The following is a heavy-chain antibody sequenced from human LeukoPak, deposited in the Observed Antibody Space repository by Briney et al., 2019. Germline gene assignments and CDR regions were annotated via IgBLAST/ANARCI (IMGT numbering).Heavy chain of an antibody. V-gene: IGHV4-59*12. CDR2: IYHSGST. J-gene: IGHJ5*02. CDR1: GDSISSYY. CDR3: AREVRGVIRIHQKLNWFDP. D-gene: IGHD3-10*01. Sequence: NPSETLSLTCTVSGDSISSYYWNWVRQPPGKGLEWIGEIYHSGSTNYNPSLKSRVTISVDKSKNQFSLKLSSVTAADTAVYYCAREVRGVIRIHQKLNWFDPWGQGTLVTVSS.